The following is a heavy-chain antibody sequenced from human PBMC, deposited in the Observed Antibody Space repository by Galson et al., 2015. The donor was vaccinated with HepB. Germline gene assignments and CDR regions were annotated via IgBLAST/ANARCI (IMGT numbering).Heavy chain of an antibody. CDR3: ARGLYSNYGWLDP. CDR2: INPSGGST. CDR1: GGTFSSYA. D-gene: IGHD4-11*01. V-gene: IGHV1-46*01. Sequence: SVKVSCKASGGTFSSYAISWVRQAPGQGLEWMGIINPSGGSTTYAQEFQGRVTMTRDTSTTTVYMELSSLRSEDTAVYYCARGLYSNYGWLDPWGQGTLVIVSS. J-gene: IGHJ5*02.